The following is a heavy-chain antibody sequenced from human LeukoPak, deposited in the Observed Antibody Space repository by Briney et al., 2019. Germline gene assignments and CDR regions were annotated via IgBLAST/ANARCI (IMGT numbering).Heavy chain of an antibody. CDR2: ISPSSGYI. Sequence: GGSLRLSCAASGFTFSSYSMNWVRQAPGKGLEWVSSISPSSGYIYYADSVKGRFTISRDDAKNPLCLQMNSLRAEDTAVYYCARGGVTTYGYEFWGQGAPVTVSS. D-gene: IGHD4-17*01. CDR3: ARGGVTTYGYEF. J-gene: IGHJ4*02. V-gene: IGHV3-21*06. CDR1: GFTFSSYS.